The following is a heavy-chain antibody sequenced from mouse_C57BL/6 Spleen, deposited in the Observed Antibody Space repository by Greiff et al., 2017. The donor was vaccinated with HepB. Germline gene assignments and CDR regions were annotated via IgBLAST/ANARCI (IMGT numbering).Heavy chain of an antibody. V-gene: IGHV2-2*01. J-gene: IGHJ1*03. CDR2: IWSGGST. CDR3: ARNWGYGSSYWYFDV. CDR1: GFSLTSYG. Sequence: VQRVESGPGLVQPSQSLSITCTVSGFSLTSYGVHWVRQSPGKGLEWLGVIWSGGSTDYNAAFISRLSISKDNSKSQVFFKMNSLQADDTAIYYCARNWGYGSSYWYFDVWGTGTTVTVSS. D-gene: IGHD1-1*01.